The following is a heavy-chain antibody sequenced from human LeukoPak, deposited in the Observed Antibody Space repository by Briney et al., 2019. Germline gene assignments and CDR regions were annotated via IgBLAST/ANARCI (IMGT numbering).Heavy chain of an antibody. CDR2: ISSGGGST. Sequence: GGSLRLSCAASGFTFSSYAMSWVRQAPGKGLEWVSSISSGGGSTYYADSVKGRFTISRDNSKNTLYLQMNSLRAEDTAVYYCAKWIYDFWSGYDYWGQATLVTVSS. CDR3: AKWIYDFWSGYDY. V-gene: IGHV3-23*01. CDR1: GFTFSSYA. D-gene: IGHD3-3*01. J-gene: IGHJ4*02.